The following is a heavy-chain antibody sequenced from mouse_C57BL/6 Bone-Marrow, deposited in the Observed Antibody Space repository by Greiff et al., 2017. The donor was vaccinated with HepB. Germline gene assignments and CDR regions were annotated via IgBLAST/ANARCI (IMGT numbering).Heavy chain of an antibody. J-gene: IGHJ3*01. D-gene: IGHD2-4*01. CDR2: IYPRDGRT. Sequence: QVQLQQSGPELVKPGASVKLSCKASGYTFPSYDINWVKQRPGQGLEWIGWIYPRDGRTKYNEKFKGKATLTVDTSSSTAYMELHSLTSEDAAVYFCARPDYDYPTAGFAYWGQGTLVTVSA. CDR3: ARPDYDYPTAGFAY. CDR1: GYTFPSYD. V-gene: IGHV1-85*01.